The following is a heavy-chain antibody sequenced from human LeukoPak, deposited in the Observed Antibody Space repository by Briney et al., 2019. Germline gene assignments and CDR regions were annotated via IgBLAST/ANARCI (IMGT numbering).Heavy chain of an antibody. CDR3: AKVGAAGTSTLDY. D-gene: IGHD6-13*01. V-gene: IGHV3-30*18. J-gene: IGHJ4*02. Sequence: GGSLRLSCAASGFTFSSYGMHWVRQAPGKGLEWVAVISYDGSNKYYADSVKGRFTISRDNSKNTLYLQMNSLRAEDTAVYYCAKVGAAGTSTLDYWGQGTLVTVSS. CDR2: ISYDGSNK. CDR1: GFTFSSYG.